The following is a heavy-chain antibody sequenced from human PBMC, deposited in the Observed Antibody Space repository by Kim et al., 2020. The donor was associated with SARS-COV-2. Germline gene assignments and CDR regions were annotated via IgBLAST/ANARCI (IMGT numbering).Heavy chain of an antibody. CDR2: ISSSGSTI. D-gene: IGHD1-26*01. V-gene: IGHV3-48*03. CDR1: GFTFSSYE. Sequence: GGSLRLSCAASGFTFSSYEMNWVRQAPGNGLEWVSYISSSGSTIYYADSVKGRFTISRDNAKNSLYLQMNSLRAEDTAVYYCARSGESGSYYDYWGQRTLVTVSS. CDR3: ARSGESGSYYDY. J-gene: IGHJ4*02.